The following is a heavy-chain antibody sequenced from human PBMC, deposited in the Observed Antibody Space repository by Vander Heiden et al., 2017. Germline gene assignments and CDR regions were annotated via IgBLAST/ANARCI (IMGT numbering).Heavy chain of an antibody. Sequence: QLQLQESGPGLVKPSETLSLPCTVSGGSISSSSYYWGWIRQPPGKGLEWIGSIYYSGSTYYNPSLKSRVTISVDTSKNQFSLKLSSVTAADTAVYYCARGGIVVVPAASFDPWGQGTLVTVSS. V-gene: IGHV4-39*01. J-gene: IGHJ5*02. CDR1: GGSISSSSYY. D-gene: IGHD2-2*01. CDR3: ARGGIVVVPAASFDP. CDR2: IYYSGST.